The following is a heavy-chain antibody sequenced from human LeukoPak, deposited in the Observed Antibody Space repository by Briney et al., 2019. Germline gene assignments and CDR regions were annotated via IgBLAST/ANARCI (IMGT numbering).Heavy chain of an antibody. J-gene: IGHJ3*02. CDR2: IHYTGRA. V-gene: IGHV4-59*08. Sequence: SETLSLTCTVSGGSISGYYWIWVRQPPGKGLEWIAYIHYTGRANYSPSFKSRATISVDTSKNQFSLRLSSVTTADTGVYYCARHKALHKGDAFDIWGQGTMVTVSS. CDR3: ARHKALHKGDAFDI. CDR1: GGSISGYY.